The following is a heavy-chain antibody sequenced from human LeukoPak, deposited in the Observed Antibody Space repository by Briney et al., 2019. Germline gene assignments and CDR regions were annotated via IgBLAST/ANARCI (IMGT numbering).Heavy chain of an antibody. CDR2: INHSGST. Sequence: SETLSLTCAVYGGSFSGYYWSWIRQPPGKGLEWIGEINHSGSTNYHPSLKSRVTISVDTSKNQFSLKLSSVNAADPAVYYCARDWTPLGGGGFDYWGQGTLVTVSS. D-gene: IGHD1-1*01. CDR3: ARDWTPLGGGGFDY. V-gene: IGHV4-34*01. J-gene: IGHJ4*02. CDR1: GGSFSGYY.